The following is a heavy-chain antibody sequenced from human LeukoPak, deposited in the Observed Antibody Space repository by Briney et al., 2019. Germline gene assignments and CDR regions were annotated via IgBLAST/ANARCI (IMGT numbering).Heavy chain of an antibody. D-gene: IGHD4-23*01. CDR1: GFTVSSYW. CDR2: INSDGRST. Sequence: GGSLRLSCAASGFTVSSYWMHWVRQAPGKGLVWVSRINSDGRSTTYADSVKGRFTISRDNAKDTLYLQMNSLRAEDTAVYYCARDLDYGGNSNFDYWGQGTLVTVSS. V-gene: IGHV3-74*01. J-gene: IGHJ4*02. CDR3: ARDLDYGGNSNFDY.